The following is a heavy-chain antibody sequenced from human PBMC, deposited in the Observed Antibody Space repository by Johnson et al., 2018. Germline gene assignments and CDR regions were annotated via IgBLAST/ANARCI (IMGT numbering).Heavy chain of an antibody. J-gene: IGHJ3*02. CDR3: AKDRRIEGITRGSFDT. V-gene: IGHV1-46*01. D-gene: IGHD2-15*01. CDR1: GGTFSSYA. Sequence: QVQLVQSGAEVKKPGSSVKVSCKASGGTFSSYAISWVRQATGQGLEWMGIINPSGGSTSYAQKFQGRVTMTRDTSTSTVYMELSSLRTEDTGFYCCAKDRRIEGITRGSFDTWGQGTMVTVSS. CDR2: INPSGGST.